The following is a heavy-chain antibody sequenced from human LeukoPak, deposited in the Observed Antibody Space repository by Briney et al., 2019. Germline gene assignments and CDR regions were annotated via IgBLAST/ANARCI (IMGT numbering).Heavy chain of an antibody. D-gene: IGHD1-1*01. J-gene: IGHJ4*02. CDR3: ARHYWSDAFDY. V-gene: IGHV4-59*08. CDR2: ISNNGST. CDR1: RASISNYF. Sequence: SETLFLTCSVPRASISNYFWSWMRQPPGKGLEWIGYISNNGSTNYNPSLQSQVTISVDTSKNQFSLNLNSMTAADTAVYFCARHYWSDAFDYWGQGTLVTVSS.